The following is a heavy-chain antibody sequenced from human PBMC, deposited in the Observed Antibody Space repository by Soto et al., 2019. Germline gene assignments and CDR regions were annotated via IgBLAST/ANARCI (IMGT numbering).Heavy chain of an antibody. V-gene: IGHV3-15*07. D-gene: IGHD3-10*01. Sequence: EVQLVESGGGLVKPGGSLRLSCAASGFTFGDAWMNWVRQAPGKGLEWVGRIKRKSDGGTTDYAAPVKDRLTISRDDSKNTLYLQMNSLKTEDTAVYYCVASDSYGSGSYPFWGQGTLVTVSS. CDR2: IKRKSDGGTT. CDR1: GFTFGDAW. J-gene: IGHJ4*02. CDR3: VASDSYGSGSYPF.